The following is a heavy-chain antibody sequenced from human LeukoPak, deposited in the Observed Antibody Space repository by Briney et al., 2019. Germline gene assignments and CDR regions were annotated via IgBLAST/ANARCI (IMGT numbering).Heavy chain of an antibody. CDR1: GFTFNNYA. J-gene: IGHJ6*02. V-gene: IGHV3-7*01. Sequence: GGSLRLSCAASGFTFNNYAMSWVRQAPGKGLEWVANIKQDGSEKYYVDSVKGRFTISRDNAKSSLYLQMNSLRAEDTAVYYCARRYCSGGSCYYYYGMDVWGQGTTVTVSS. CDR3: ARRYCSGGSCYYYYGMDV. CDR2: IKQDGSEK. D-gene: IGHD2-15*01.